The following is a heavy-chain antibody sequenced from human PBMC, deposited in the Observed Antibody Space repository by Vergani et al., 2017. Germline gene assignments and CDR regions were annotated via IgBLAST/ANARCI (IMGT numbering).Heavy chain of an antibody. CDR3: ARTKSYAFDI. CDR2: INSDGSST. V-gene: IGHV3-74*01. CDR1: EFTFSTYW. J-gene: IGHJ3*02. Sequence: EVQLVESGGGLVQPGGSLRLSCAASEFTFSTYWMHWVRQPPGKGLVWVSRINSDGSSTNYADSVKGRFTISRDNAKNTLYLQMNSLIAEDTAVYYCARTKSYAFDIWGQGTMVTVSS. D-gene: IGHD2-8*01.